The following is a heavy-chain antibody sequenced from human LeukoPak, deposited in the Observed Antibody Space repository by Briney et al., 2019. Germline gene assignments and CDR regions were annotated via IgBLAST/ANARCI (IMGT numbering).Heavy chain of an antibody. V-gene: IGHV1-8*01. CDR2: MNPKSGNT. CDR1: GYTFTRYD. CDR3: ATLTGAYYDFWSGYFRARTPPKDY. Sequence: ASVKVSCKASGYTFTRYDINWVRQATGQGLEWMGWMNPKSGNTGHAQKFQGRVTMTEDTSTDTAYMELSSLRSEDTAVYYCATLTGAYYDFWSGYFRARTPPKDYWGQGTLVTVSS. J-gene: IGHJ4*02. D-gene: IGHD3-3*01.